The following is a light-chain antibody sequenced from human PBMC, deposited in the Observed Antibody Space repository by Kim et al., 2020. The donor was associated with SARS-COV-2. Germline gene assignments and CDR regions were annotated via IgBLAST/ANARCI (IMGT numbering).Light chain of an antibody. CDR2: DNS. J-gene: IGLJ1*01. CDR3: QSYDSSLSALYV. CDR1: SSNIGAGYD. Sequence: VTISCNGSSSNIGAGYDVHWYQQLPGTAPKLLIYDNSNRPSGVPDRFSGSKSGTSASLAITGLQAEDEADYYCQSYDSSLSALYVFGTGTKVTVL. V-gene: IGLV1-40*01.